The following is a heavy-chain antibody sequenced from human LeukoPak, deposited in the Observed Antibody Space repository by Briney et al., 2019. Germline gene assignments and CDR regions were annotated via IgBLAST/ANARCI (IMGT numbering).Heavy chain of an antibody. CDR2: IYTSGST. V-gene: IGHV4-4*07. J-gene: IGHJ5*02. D-gene: IGHD3-22*01. CDR1: GGSFSGYY. CDR3: ARATYYDDSSGYSLNWFDP. Sequence: SETLSLTCTVSGGSFSGYYWSWIRQPAGKGLEWIGRIYTSGSTNYNPSLKSRVTMSVDTSKNQFSLKLSSVTAADTAVYYCARATYYDDSSGYSLNWFDPWGQGTLVTVSS.